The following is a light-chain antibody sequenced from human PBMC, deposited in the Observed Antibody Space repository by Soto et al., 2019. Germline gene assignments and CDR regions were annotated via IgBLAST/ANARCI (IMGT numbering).Light chain of an antibody. V-gene: IGLV1-40*01. J-gene: IGLJ1*01. Sequence: QSVLTQPPSVSGAPGQRVTISCTGSSSNIGAGYDVHWYQQLPGTAPKLLIYGNSNRPSGVPDRFSGSKSGTSASLAITGLQAGDEAAYYCQSYESSLSGDVFGTGTKVTVL. CDR1: SSNIGAGYD. CDR2: GNS. CDR3: QSYESSLSGDV.